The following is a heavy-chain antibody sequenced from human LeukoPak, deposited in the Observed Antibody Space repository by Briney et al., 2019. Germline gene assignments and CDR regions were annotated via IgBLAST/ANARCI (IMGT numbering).Heavy chain of an antibody. Sequence: SETLSLTCTVSGDFKSYHKWNWIRQSSGKGLEWIGYIKQSGSTNYNPSLKSRVTISVDTSKNQFSLQLRSVTAADTAVYYCANEWSAFDFWGQGTMVTVSS. V-gene: IGHV4-59*11. D-gene: IGHD3-3*01. CDR3: ANEWSAFDF. CDR1: GDFKSYHK. J-gene: IGHJ3*01. CDR2: IKQSGST.